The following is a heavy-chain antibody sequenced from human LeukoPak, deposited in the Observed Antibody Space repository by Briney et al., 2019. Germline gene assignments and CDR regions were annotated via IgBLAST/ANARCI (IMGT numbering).Heavy chain of an antibody. Sequence: GGSLRLSCAASGFTFNNFGMHWVRQAPGKGLEWVAFMGYEGIHKYYADSVKGRFTISKDNSKATLYLQMNSLRPEDTAVYYCARDLHGGYSSDYWGQGTLVTVSS. CDR3: ARDLHGGYSSDY. J-gene: IGHJ4*02. V-gene: IGHV3-30*02. CDR1: GFTFNNFG. CDR2: MGYEGIHK. D-gene: IGHD4-23*01.